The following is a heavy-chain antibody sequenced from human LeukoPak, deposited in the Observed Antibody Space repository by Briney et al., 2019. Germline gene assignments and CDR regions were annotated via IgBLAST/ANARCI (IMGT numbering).Heavy chain of an antibody. D-gene: IGHD3-10*01. CDR3: ARGGVNYKIAGP. V-gene: IGHV4-59*01. CDR1: GGSITSYY. J-gene: IGHJ5*02. CDR2: IYYSGST. Sequence: PSETPSLTCTVSGGSITSYYWSWIRQPPGKGLEWIGYIYYSGSTNYNPSLESRVTISVDTSKNQFSLKLSSVTAADTAVYYCARGGVNYKIAGPWGQGALVTVSS.